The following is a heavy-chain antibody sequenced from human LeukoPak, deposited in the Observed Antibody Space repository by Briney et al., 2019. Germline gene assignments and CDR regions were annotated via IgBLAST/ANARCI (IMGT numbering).Heavy chain of an antibody. CDR2: ISSSGSTI. J-gene: IGHJ3*02. D-gene: IGHD4-17*01. CDR3: AKVHDYGDGAFDI. Sequence: NPGGSLRLSCAASGFTFSDYYMSWIRQAPGKGLEWVSYISSSGSTIYYADSVKGRFTISRDNSKNTLYLQMNSLRAEDTAVYYCAKVHDYGDGAFDIWGQGTMVTVSS. CDR1: GFTFSDYY. V-gene: IGHV3-11*01.